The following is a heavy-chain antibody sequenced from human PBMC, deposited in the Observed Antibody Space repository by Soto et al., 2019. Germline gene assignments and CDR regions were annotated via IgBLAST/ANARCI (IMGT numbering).Heavy chain of an antibody. V-gene: IGHV3-33*01. J-gene: IGHJ4*02. CDR1: GFTFSSYG. Sequence: PGGSLRLSCAASGFTFSSYGMHWVRQAPGKGLEWVAVIWYDGSNKYYADSVKGRFTISRDNSKNTLYLQMNSLRAEDTAVYYCARVGQQQLEGPYYFDYWGQGTLVTVSS. D-gene: IGHD6-13*01. CDR2: IWYDGSNK. CDR3: ARVGQQQLEGPYYFDY.